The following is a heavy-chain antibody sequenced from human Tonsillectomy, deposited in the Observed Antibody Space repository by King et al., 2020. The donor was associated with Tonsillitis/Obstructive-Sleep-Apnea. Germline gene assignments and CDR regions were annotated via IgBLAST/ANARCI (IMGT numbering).Heavy chain of an antibody. V-gene: IGHV4-59*01. D-gene: IGHD3-9*01. CDR2: IYYSGST. J-gene: IGHJ6*02. CDR3: AGGRVNYDFLTGQYGSYNGMDG. CDR1: GASITAFY. Sequence: VQLQESGPGLVKPSETLSLTCTVSGASITAFYWTWLRQPPGKGLEWIGSIYYSGSTNYNPSLKSRVTISVDTSKDQFSLRLTSVTAADTAVYYCAGGRVNYDFLTGQYGSYNGMDGWGQGTTVIVSS.